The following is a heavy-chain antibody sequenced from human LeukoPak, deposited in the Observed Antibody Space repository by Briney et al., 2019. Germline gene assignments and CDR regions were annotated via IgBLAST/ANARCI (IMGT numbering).Heavy chain of an antibody. CDR3: TKLKEYCSTSSCSLYYFDS. Sequence: GGSLRLSCAASGFTVNSYALTWVRQAPGKGLEWVSTISAYSGSTLYADSVKGRFTISRDISKNTLYLRMSSLRAEDTAVYYCTKLKEYCSTSSCSLYYFDSWGQGTLVTVSS. D-gene: IGHD2-2*01. V-gene: IGHV3-23*01. CDR2: ISAYSGST. CDR1: GFTVNSYA. J-gene: IGHJ4*02.